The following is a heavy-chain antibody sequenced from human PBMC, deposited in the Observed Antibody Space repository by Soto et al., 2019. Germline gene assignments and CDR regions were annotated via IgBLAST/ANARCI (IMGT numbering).Heavy chain of an antibody. Sequence: SETLSLTCAVSGYSISSGYYWGWIRQPPGKGLEWIGSIYHSGSTYYNPSLKSRVTISVDTSKNQFSLKLSSVTAADTAVYYCATAPRDIVVVVAAPGSGWFDAWGQGTPVTVSS. J-gene: IGHJ5*02. V-gene: IGHV4-38-2*01. D-gene: IGHD2-15*01. CDR3: ATAPRDIVVVVAAPGSGWFDA. CDR1: GYSISSGYY. CDR2: IYHSGST.